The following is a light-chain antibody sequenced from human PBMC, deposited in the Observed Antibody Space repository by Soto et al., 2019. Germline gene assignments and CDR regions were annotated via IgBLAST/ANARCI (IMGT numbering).Light chain of an antibody. CDR2: GAS. CDR3: QQYGSSPPYT. CDR1: QSVSSSY. J-gene: IGKJ2*01. Sequence: EIVLTQSPGTLSLSPGERATLSCRASQSVSSSYLAWYQQKPGQAPRLLLYGASSRATGIPDRFSGSGSGTDFTLTISRLEPEDFAVYYCQQYGSSPPYTFGQGTNLEIK. V-gene: IGKV3-20*01.